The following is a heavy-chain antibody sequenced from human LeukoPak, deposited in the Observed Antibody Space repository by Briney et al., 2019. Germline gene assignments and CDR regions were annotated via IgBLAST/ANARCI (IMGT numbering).Heavy chain of an antibody. V-gene: IGHV4-39*07. J-gene: IGHJ3*02. CDR3: ARYGYYAFDI. Sequence: KPSETLSLTCTVSGGSISSSSYYWGWIRQPPGKGLEWIGSIYYSGSTYYNPSLKSRVTISVDTSKNQFSPKLSSVTAADTAVYYCARYGYYAFDIWGQGTMVTVSS. CDR1: GGSISSSSYY. D-gene: IGHD3-22*01. CDR2: IYYSGST.